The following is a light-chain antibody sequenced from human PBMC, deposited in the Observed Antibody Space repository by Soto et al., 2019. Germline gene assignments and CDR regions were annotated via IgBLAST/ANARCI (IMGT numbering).Light chain of an antibody. CDR3: QQHGSPLP. CDR2: GAS. CDR1: QSVSSSY. J-gene: IGKJ4*01. V-gene: IGKV3-20*01. Sequence: EFGVPQTPGTLSLSPEERATLSCRASQSVSSSYLAWYQQKPGQAPRLLVYGASSRATGIPDRFSGSGSGTEFTLTISRLEPEDLAVDYCQQHGSPLPFGGGTKVDI.